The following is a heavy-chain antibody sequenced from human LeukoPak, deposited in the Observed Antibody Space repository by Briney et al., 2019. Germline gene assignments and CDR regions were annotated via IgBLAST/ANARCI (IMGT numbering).Heavy chain of an antibody. V-gene: IGHV3-30*04. CDR1: GFTFSNYS. CDR2: ISYDGSNK. J-gene: IGHJ4*02. D-gene: IGHD6-19*01. Sequence: GRSLRLSCAASGFTFSNYSMHWVRQAPGKGLEWVAFISYDGSNKYYADSVKGRFTISRDNSKNTLYLQMNSLRAEDTAVYYCARLKAVAGTLNYFDYWGQGTLVTVSS. CDR3: ARLKAVAGTLNYFDY.